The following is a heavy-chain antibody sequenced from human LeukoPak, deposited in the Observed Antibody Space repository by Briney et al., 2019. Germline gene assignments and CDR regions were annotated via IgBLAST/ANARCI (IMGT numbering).Heavy chain of an antibody. Sequence: ASVKVSCKASGYTFTGYYMHWVRQAPGQGLEWMGWINPNSGGTNYAQKFQGRVTMTRDTSISTAYMELSRLRSDDTAVYYCARDYYGSGSRSDAFDIWGQGTMVTVSS. CDR2: INPNSGGT. CDR3: ARDYYGSGSRSDAFDI. J-gene: IGHJ3*02. V-gene: IGHV1-2*02. D-gene: IGHD3-10*01. CDR1: GYTFTGYY.